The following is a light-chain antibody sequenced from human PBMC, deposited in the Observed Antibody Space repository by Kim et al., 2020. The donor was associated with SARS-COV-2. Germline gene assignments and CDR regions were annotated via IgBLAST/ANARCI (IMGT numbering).Light chain of an antibody. Sequence: GQSVTISCTGTSSDVGGYNYVSWYQQHPGKAPKLIIYEVTKRPSGVPDRFSGSKSGNTASLTVSGLQAEDEADYYCSSYAGTDNWLFGGGTQLTVL. CDR2: EVT. CDR1: SSDVGGYNY. V-gene: IGLV2-8*01. CDR3: SSYAGTDNWL. J-gene: IGLJ3*02.